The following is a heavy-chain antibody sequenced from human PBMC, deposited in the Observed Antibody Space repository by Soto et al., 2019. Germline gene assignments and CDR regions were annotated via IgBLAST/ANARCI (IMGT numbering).Heavy chain of an antibody. J-gene: IGHJ6*02. D-gene: IGHD5-18*01. CDR3: ARGHRAMEYYYYYGMDV. CDR1: GGSFSSGSYY. CDR2: IYYSGST. Sequence: PSETLSLTGTVSGGSFSSGSYYWRWILQPPGKGLEWIGCIYYSGSTNYNPSLKSRVTISVDTSKNQFSLRVASVTAADTAVYYCARGHRAMEYYYYYGMDVWGQGTLVTVSS. V-gene: IGHV4-61*01.